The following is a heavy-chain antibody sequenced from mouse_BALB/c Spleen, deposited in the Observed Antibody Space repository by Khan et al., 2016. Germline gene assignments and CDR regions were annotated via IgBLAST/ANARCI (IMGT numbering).Heavy chain of an antibody. CDR3: TRRDGWTMDY. CDR2: ISSGGDYI. D-gene: IGHD2-3*01. Sequence: VELVESGGDLVKPGGSLKLSCAASGFTFSTYGMSWVRQTPDKRLEWVATISSGGDYIFYLDSLRGRFTISRDNARNTRYLQMSSLKSEDTAMYYCTRRDGWTMDYWGQGTSVTVSS. CDR1: GFTFSTYG. V-gene: IGHV5-6*01. J-gene: IGHJ4*01.